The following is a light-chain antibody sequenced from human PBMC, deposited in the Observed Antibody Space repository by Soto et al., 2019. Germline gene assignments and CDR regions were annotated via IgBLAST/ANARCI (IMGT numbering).Light chain of an antibody. CDR3: HQRSNWPPYT. J-gene: IGKJ2*01. Sequence: EIVLTQSPATLSLSPGEIATLSCRASQSVSSYLAWYQQKPGQAPRLLIYDASNRATGIPARFSGSGSGTDFTLTISSLEPEDFAVYYCHQRSNWPPYTFGQGTKLSIK. V-gene: IGKV3-11*01. CDR2: DAS. CDR1: QSVSSY.